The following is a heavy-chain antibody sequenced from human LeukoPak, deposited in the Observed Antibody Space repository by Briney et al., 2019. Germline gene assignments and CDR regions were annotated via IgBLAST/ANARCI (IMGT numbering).Heavy chain of an antibody. CDR3: ARGYTSSWAYFDY. J-gene: IGHJ4*02. CDR2: IYNSGST. D-gene: IGHD6-13*01. Sequence: SETLSLTCTVSGGSISSYYWSWIRQPPGKGLEWIGYIYNSGSTDYNPSLKSRVTISVDTSKSQFSLNLSSVTAADTAVYYCARGYTSSWAYFDYWGQGTLVTVSS. CDR1: GGSISSYY. V-gene: IGHV4-59*01.